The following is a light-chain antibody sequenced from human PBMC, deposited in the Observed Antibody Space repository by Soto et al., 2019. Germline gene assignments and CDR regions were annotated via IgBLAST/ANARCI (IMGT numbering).Light chain of an antibody. CDR3: QSYDSSLSGTYV. V-gene: IGLV1-40*01. J-gene: IGLJ1*01. CDR2: GNS. CDR1: SSNIGAGYD. Sequence: QSVLTQPTSVSLAPGQRVTISCTGSSSNIGAGYDVHWYQQLPGTAPKLLIYGNSNRPSGVPDRFSGSKSGTSASLAITGLQAEDEADYYCQSYDSSLSGTYVFGTGTKVTV.